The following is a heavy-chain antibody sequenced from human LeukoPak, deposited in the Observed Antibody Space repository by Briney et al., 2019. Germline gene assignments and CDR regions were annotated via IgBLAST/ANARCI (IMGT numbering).Heavy chain of an antibody. D-gene: IGHD1-1*01. CDR3: ARKVTGTTFFDY. Sequence: GVPLRLSCAASGFTFSGYEGNWVRQAPGKGLEWISYISSSGNTIKYADSVQGRFTISRDNAKNSVYLQMNRLRAEDTAVYYCARKVTGTTFFDYWGREPWSPSPQ. CDR1: GFTFSGYE. V-gene: IGHV3-48*03. CDR2: ISSSGNTI. J-gene: IGHJ4*02.